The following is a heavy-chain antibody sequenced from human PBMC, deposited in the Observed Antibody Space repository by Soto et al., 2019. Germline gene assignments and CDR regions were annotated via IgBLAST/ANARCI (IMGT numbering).Heavy chain of an antibody. J-gene: IGHJ5*02. CDR1: GGTFSSYA. V-gene: IGHV1-69*13. D-gene: IGHD6-13*01. CDR3: ARDLPPKKQQARVWFDP. Sequence: GASVKVSCQASGGTFSSYAISWVRQAPGQGLEWMGGIIPIFGTANYAQKFQGRVTITADESTSTAYMELSSLRSEDTAVYYCARDLPPKKQQARVWFDPWGQGTLVTVSS. CDR2: IIPIFGTA.